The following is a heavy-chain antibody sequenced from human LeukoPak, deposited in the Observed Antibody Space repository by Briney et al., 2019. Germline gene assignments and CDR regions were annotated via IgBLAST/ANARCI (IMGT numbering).Heavy chain of an antibody. D-gene: IGHD6-13*01. CDR1: GYTFTSYD. Sequence: ASVKVSCKASGYTFTSYDINWVRQATGQGLEWMGWMSPNSGNTGYAQKFQGRVTMTRNTSISTAYMELSSLRSEDTAVYYCARGRGSSSWYDYWGQGTLVTVSS. V-gene: IGHV1-8*01. J-gene: IGHJ4*02. CDR2: MSPNSGNT. CDR3: ARGRGSSSWYDY.